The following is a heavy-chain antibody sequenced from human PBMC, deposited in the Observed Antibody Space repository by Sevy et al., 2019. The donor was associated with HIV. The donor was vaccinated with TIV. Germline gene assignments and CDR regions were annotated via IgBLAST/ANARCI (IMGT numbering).Heavy chain of an antibody. Sequence: GGSLRLSCAASGLRFSNYNMNWVHQAPGQGLEWVACISNSSSYIYYVDSVKGRFTISRDNAKNSRYLQMNSLRAEDTAVYYCASEKEQLVLWPYYGMDVWGQGTTVTVSS. CDR2: ISNSSSYI. J-gene: IGHJ6*02. CDR3: ASEKEQLVLWPYYGMDV. V-gene: IGHV3-21*01. D-gene: IGHD6-13*01. CDR1: GLRFSNYN.